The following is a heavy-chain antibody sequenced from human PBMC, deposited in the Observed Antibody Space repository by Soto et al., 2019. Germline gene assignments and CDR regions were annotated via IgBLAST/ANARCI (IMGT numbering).Heavy chain of an antibody. CDR3: ARALEMSTIFDY. CDR1: GGSISSGVYS. D-gene: IGHD1-1*01. Sequence: QLQLQESGSGLVRPSQTLSLTCAVSGGSISSGVYSWNWIRQPPGKGLEWIGYIYHSGNTYYNPSLKSRVTISVDRSKNQFSLKLTSVTAADTAVYYCARALEMSTIFDYWGQGTLVTVSS. J-gene: IGHJ4*02. CDR2: IYHSGNT. V-gene: IGHV4-30-2*01.